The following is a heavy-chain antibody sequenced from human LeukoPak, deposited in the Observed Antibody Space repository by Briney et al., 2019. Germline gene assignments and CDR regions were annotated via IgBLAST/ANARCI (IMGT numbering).Heavy chain of an antibody. D-gene: IGHD1-26*01. CDR2: IIPIFGTA. J-gene: IGHJ3*02. Sequence: ASVKVSCKASGGTSSSYAISWVRQAPGQGLEWMGGIIPIFGTANYAQKFQGRVTITADESTSTAYMELSSLRSEDTAVYYCARDLGGSYLRAFDIWGQGTMVTVSS. V-gene: IGHV1-69*13. CDR3: ARDLGGSYLRAFDI. CDR1: GGTSSSYA.